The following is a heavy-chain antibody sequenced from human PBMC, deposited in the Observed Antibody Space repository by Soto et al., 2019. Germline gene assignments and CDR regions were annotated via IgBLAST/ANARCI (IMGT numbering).Heavy chain of an antibody. CDR3: ASESGYDYPKRFDY. J-gene: IGHJ4*02. D-gene: IGHD5-12*01. CDR1: GFTVSSNY. Sequence: EVQLVETGGGLIQPGGSLRLSCAASGFTVSSNYMSWVRQAPGKGLEWVSVIYSGGSTYYAHSVKGRFTISRDNSKNTLYLQMISMRAEDTAVYYCASESGYDYPKRFDYWGQGTLVTVCS. CDR2: IYSGGST. V-gene: IGHV3-53*02.